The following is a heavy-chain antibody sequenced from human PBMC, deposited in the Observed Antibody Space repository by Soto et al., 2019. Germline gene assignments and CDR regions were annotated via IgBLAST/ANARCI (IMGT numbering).Heavy chain of an antibody. Sequence: PGGSLRLSCAASGFTFSSYGMHWVRQAPGQGLEWVAVISYDGSNKYYADSVKGRFTISRDNSKNTLYLQMNSLRAEDTAAYYCAKDHGAYCGGDCYPGPWGQGAMVTVSS. V-gene: IGHV3-30*18. CDR3: AKDHGAYCGGDCYPGP. D-gene: IGHD2-21*02. CDR1: GFTFSSYG. J-gene: IGHJ3*01. CDR2: ISYDGSNK.